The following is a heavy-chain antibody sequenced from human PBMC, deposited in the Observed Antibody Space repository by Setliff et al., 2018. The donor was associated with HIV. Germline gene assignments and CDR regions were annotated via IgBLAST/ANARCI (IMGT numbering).Heavy chain of an antibody. J-gene: IGHJ4*02. Sequence: GASVKVSCKASGYTFTNYNIHWVRQAPGQGLEWVGMVNPSGGSTAYAQKFQGRVTIIRDTSTSTVYMELRSLTSDDTAMYYCARAIYSGYYYREFDYWGQGTLVTVSS. CDR3: ARAIYSGYYYREFDY. CDR1: GYTFTNYN. D-gene: IGHD5-12*01. V-gene: IGHV1-46*01. CDR2: VNPSGGST.